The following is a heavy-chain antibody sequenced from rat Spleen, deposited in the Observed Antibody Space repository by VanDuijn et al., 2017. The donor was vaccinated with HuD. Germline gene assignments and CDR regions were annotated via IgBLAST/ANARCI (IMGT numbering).Heavy chain of an antibody. D-gene: IGHD5-1*01. J-gene: IGHJ2*01. Sequence: EVQLVESGGGRVQPGRSLRLSCVASGITFNNYWMTWIRQAPGKGLEWVASISNIDDTYYSDSVKGRFSISRDNAKSTLYLQMNSLRSEDTATYYCATSGSYFDYWGQGVMVTVSS. CDR1: GITFNNYW. V-gene: IGHV5-31*01. CDR3: ATSGSYFDY. CDR2: ISNIDDT.